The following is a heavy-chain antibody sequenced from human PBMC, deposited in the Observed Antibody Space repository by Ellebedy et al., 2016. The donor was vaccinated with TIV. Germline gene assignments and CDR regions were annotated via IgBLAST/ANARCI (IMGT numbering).Heavy chain of an antibody. CDR1: GGSFSGYY. Sequence: SETLSLTXAVYGGSFSGYYWSWIRQPPGKGLEWIGEINHSGSTNYNPSLKSRVTISVDTSKNQFSLKLSSVTAADTAVYYCAREGGEVGATYDYWGQGTLVTVSS. CDR2: INHSGST. D-gene: IGHD1-26*01. CDR3: AREGGEVGATYDY. V-gene: IGHV4-34*01. J-gene: IGHJ4*02.